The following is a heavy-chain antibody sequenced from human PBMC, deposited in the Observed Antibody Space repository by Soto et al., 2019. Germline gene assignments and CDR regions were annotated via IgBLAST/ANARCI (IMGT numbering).Heavy chain of an antibody. CDR1: GFTFSSHA. CDR2: IWNAGNNK. D-gene: IGHD4-4*01. J-gene: IGHJ4*02. V-gene: IGHV3-33*01. Sequence: QVQLVESGGGVVQPGRSLRLSCAASGFTFSSHAMNWVRQAPGKGLEWVALIWNAGNNKYYADAGSVKGRFTISRDNSGNTLYLEMNSVRADDTGVYYCARGPDYSNFGYFDYWGQGTLVTVSS. CDR3: ARGPDYSNFGYFDY.